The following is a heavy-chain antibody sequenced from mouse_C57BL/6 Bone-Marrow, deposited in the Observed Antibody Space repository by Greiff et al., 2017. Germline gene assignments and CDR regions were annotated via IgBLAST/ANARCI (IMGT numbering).Heavy chain of an antibody. CDR3: ARFDGSRYYFDY. Sequence: QVQLQQPGPELVKPGASVKISCKASGYAFSSSWMNWVKQRPGKGLEWIGRIYPGDGDTNYNGKFKGKATLTADKSSSTAYMQLSSLTSEDSAVYFCARFDGSRYYFDYWGQGTTLTVSS. D-gene: IGHD1-1*01. CDR2: IYPGDGDT. J-gene: IGHJ2*01. CDR1: GYAFSSSW. V-gene: IGHV1-82*01.